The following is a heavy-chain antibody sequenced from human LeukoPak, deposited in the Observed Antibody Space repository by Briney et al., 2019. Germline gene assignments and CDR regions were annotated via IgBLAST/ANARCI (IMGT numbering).Heavy chain of an antibody. Sequence: PSETLSLTCSVSGDSISSRRYYWGWLRQSPGKGLDYIGSFYESGDAYYNPSLKSRLTISGDTSKNQFYLKLTSVTVADTAVYYCVRHPLEFEYTSGPTLLSSYFDNWGQGTLVTVAS. CDR3: VRHPLEFEYTSGPTLLSSYFDN. V-gene: IGHV4-39*01. CDR1: GDSISSRRYY. J-gene: IGHJ4*02. CDR2: FYESGDA. D-gene: IGHD1-1*01.